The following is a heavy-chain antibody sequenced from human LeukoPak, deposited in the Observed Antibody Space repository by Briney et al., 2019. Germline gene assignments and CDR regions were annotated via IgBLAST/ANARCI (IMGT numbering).Heavy chain of an antibody. J-gene: IGHJ5*02. Sequence: GESLKISCKGSGYSFTSHWIGWVRLMRGKGLEWMGMLYPGDSDTRYSTFFQGQATTAADKSINTAYQQWSSLRASDTAMYYCGRFRGSGGELDPWGQGTLVTVSS. CDR3: GRFRGSGGELDP. D-gene: IGHD3-10*01. CDR1: GYSFTSHW. CDR2: LYPGDSDT. V-gene: IGHV5-51*01.